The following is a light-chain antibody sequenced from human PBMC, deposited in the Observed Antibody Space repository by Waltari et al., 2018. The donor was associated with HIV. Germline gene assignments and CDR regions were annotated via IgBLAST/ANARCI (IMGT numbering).Light chain of an antibody. V-gene: IGLV3-9*01. CDR2: RNT. CDR1: NVGSNS. J-gene: IGLJ2*01. CDR3: QVWHNITVI. Sequence: SFDLTQPVPVSVTLGHTASLPSGGDNVGSNSVQWYQHRPGHAPILVIYRNTIRPSGISDRFSGSNSGTTASLTITKVQAGDEADYSCQVWHNITVIFGGGTKLSVL.